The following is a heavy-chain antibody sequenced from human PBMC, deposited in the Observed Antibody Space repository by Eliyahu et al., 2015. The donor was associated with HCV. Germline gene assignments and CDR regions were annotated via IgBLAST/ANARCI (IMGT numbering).Heavy chain of an antibody. CDR1: GFSLNNVGLG. Sequence: QVTLKESGPALVKPTETLTLTCTVSGFSLNNVGLGVSWIRQPPGKALDWFAHVFATDEKSYSTSQRSRLTISKDTSKSQVVLTMTNMDPVDTATYYCARIRVVGATRRQYYYAMDVWGQGTAVTVSS. V-gene: IGHV2-26*01. J-gene: IGHJ6*02. CDR3: ARIRVVGATRRQYYYAMDV. CDR2: VFATDEK. D-gene: IGHD1-26*01.